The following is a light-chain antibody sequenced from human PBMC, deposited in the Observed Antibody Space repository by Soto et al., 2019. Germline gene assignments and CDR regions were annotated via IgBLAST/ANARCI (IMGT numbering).Light chain of an antibody. J-gene: IGLJ1*01. V-gene: IGLV2-14*01. CDR1: SSDVGGYNY. Sequence: QSALTQPASVSGSPGQSITISCTGTSSDVGGYNYVSWYQQHPGKAPKLMIYDVSNRPSGVSNSFSGSKSGNTASLTISGLQAEDEADYYCSSYTSSSTVFGTGTKSPS. CDR2: DVS. CDR3: SSYTSSSTV.